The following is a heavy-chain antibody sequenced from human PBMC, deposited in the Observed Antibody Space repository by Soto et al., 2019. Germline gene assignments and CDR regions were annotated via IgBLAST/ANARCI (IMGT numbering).Heavy chain of an antibody. Sequence: QVQLQESGPGLVKPSQTLSLPCTVSCCSITSSGYYWSWIRQHPGEGLEWIGFTSNSGSTSYNPSLNSRVTISVDTSSNQFSLNLKSVTAADTAVYCCARGGGSTKVEYWGQGTLVTVSP. D-gene: IGHD2-2*01. CDR2: TSNSGST. V-gene: IGHV4-31*03. J-gene: IGHJ4*02. CDR3: ARGGGSTKVEY. CDR1: CCSITSSGYY.